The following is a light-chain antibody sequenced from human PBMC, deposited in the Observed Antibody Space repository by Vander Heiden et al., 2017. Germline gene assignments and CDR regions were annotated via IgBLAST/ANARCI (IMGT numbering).Light chain of an antibody. CDR2: KDS. V-gene: IGLV3-25*03. CDR3: TSADSSGVV. J-gene: IGLJ3*02. Sequence: SYELTQPPSVSVSPGQTARITCSGDALPKQYAYWYQQKPGQAPVRGRYKDSERPSGIPERFSGASSGTKGKLTISGVQAEDESDDYCTSADSSGVVFGGGTKLTVL. CDR1: ALPKQY.